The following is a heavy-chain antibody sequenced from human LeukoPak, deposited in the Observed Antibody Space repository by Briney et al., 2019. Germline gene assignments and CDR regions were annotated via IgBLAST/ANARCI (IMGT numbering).Heavy chain of an antibody. J-gene: IGHJ4*02. D-gene: IGHD3-16*02. Sequence: GGSLRLSCAASGFAFGSPWMHWVRQAPGKGLVWVSRINSDGSATAYADSVKGRFTISRDNAENTLYLQMNSLRAEDTAVYYCARGTAGYHSSYFDYWGQGTLVTVSS. CDR2: INSDGSAT. CDR1: GFAFGSPW. V-gene: IGHV3-74*01. CDR3: ARGTAGYHSSYFDY.